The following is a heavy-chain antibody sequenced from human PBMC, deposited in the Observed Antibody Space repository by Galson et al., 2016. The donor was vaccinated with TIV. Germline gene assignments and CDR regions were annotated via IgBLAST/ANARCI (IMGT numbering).Heavy chain of an antibody. Sequence: SLRLSCAASGFTFASDAMTWVRQAPGKGLQWVSTIRATGGSIYYVDSLKGRLTSSRDDSTNTLSLQMNALRAADTALYHCGQDVGARGWYTVENWGQGTLVTVAS. J-gene: IGHJ4*02. CDR3: GQDVGARGWYTVEN. CDR1: GFTFASDA. CDR2: IRATGGSI. D-gene: IGHD6-19*01. V-gene: IGHV3-23*01.